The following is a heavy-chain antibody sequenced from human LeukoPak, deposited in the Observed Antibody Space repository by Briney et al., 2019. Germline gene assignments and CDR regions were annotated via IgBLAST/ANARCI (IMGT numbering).Heavy chain of an antibody. D-gene: IGHD6-19*01. J-gene: IGHJ4*02. Sequence: SETLSLTCTVSGASISSSSFYWGWIRQPPGKGLEWIESFYYSGTTYYNPSLKSRATRSVDTSKNQFSLKLSSLTAADTAVYYCARLSSDWAFDFWGQGTLVTVSS. CDR3: ARLSSDWAFDF. V-gene: IGHV4-39*01. CDR2: FYYSGTT. CDR1: GASISSSSFY.